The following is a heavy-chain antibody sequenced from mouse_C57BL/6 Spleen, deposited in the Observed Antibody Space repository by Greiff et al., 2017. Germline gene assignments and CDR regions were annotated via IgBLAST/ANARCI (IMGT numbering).Heavy chain of an antibody. Sequence: VKLQQPGAELVMPGASVKLSCKASGYTFTSYWMHWVKQRPGQGLEWIGEIDPSDSYTNYNQKFKGKSTLTVDKSSSTAYMQLSSLTSEDSAVYYCARSIYYGNFDYWGQGTTLTVSS. V-gene: IGHV1-69*01. CDR3: ARSIYYGNFDY. D-gene: IGHD2-1*01. CDR1: GYTFTSYW. J-gene: IGHJ2*01. CDR2: IDPSDSYT.